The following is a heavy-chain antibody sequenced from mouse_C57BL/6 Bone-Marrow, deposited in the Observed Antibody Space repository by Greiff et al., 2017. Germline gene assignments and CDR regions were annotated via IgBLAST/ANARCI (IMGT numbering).Heavy chain of an antibody. Sequence: QVQLKQSGAELMKPGASVKLSCKATGYTFTGYWIEWVKQRPGHGLEWIGEILPGSGSTNYTEKFKGKATFTADTSSNTAYMQLSSLTTEDSAIYYCARGVLDYWGQGTSVTVSS. J-gene: IGHJ4*01. CDR3: ARGVLDY. CDR2: ILPGSGST. CDR1: GYTFTGYW. V-gene: IGHV1-9*01.